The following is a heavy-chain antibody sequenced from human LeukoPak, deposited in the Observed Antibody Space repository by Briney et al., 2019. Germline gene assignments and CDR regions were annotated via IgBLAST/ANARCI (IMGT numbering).Heavy chain of an antibody. CDR1: GFTFTTYT. J-gene: IGHJ5*02. CDR3: ARGPPHH. D-gene: IGHD1-14*01. V-gene: IGHV3-48*01. Sequence: GGSLRLSCAAFGFTFTTYTMNWVRQAPGKGLEWIAFINNSSDTIYYADSVQGRFTVSRDNAKNSLYLQMNSLRAEDTAVYYCARGPPHHWGQGTLVTVSS. CDR2: INNSSDTI.